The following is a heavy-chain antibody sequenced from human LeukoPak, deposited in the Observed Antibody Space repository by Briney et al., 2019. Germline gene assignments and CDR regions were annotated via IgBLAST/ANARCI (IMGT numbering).Heavy chain of an antibody. CDR2: IWHDGKKK. CDR3: ARDRGSNDPIDY. V-gene: IGHV3-33*01. D-gene: IGHD2-15*01. CDR1: GFTLSSYG. J-gene: IGHJ4*02. Sequence: GGSLRLSCAASGFTLSSYGMHWVRQAPGKGLEWVAVIWHDGKKKYYADSVKGRFTASRDNSKHTLYLQMDSLRVEDTAVYYCARDRGSNDPIDYWGQGTLVTVSS.